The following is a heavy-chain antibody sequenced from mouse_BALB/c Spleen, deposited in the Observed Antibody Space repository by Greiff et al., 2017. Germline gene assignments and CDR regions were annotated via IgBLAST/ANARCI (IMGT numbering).Heavy chain of an antibody. Sequence: VQLQQSGAELMKPGASVKISCKATGYTFSSYWIEWVKQRPGHGLEWIGEILPGSGSTNYNEKFKGKATFTADTSSNTAYMQLSSLTSEDSAVYYCARLYYDYGAWFAYWGQGTLVTVSA. CDR1: GYTFSSYW. CDR2: ILPGSGST. CDR3: ARLYYDYGAWFAY. J-gene: IGHJ3*01. D-gene: IGHD2-4*01. V-gene: IGHV1-9*01.